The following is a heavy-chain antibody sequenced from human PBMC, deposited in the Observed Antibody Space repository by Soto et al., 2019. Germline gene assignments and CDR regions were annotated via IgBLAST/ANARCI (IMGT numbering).Heavy chain of an antibody. Sequence: SETLSLTCAVYGGSFSGYYWSWIRQPPGKGLEWIGEINHSGSTNYNPSLKSRVTISVDTSKNQFSLKLSSVTAADTAVYYCARSRRGYCSGGSCYTTPYYYYVMDVWGQGTTVTVSS. CDR1: GGSFSGYY. J-gene: IGHJ6*02. D-gene: IGHD2-15*01. V-gene: IGHV4-34*01. CDR3: ARSRRGYCSGGSCYTTPYYYYVMDV. CDR2: INHSGST.